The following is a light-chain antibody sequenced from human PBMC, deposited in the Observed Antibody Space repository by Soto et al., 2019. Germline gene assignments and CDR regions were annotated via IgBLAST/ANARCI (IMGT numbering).Light chain of an antibody. J-gene: IGKJ2*01. Sequence: EIELTQSPATLSVSPGARATLSCRASQTVKSYLAWYQQRPGQPPRLLIYGASTRATDIPARFSGSGSGTEFSLTISGLQSEDFAVYYCQQYNTWPPRYTFGQGTKLEIK. CDR3: QQYNTWPPRYT. V-gene: IGKV3-15*01. CDR2: GAS. CDR1: QTVKSY.